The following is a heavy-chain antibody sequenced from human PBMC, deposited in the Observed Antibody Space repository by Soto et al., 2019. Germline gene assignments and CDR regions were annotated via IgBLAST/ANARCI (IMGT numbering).Heavy chain of an antibody. Sequence: SETLSLTCSVSGDAISNLDYFWACIRQPPGQSLEYIVSLYKSATTYYNPSFESRVPISGDTPQRHFSINXSAVTAAATAVYFCARGRYSLTRRCFPNWVDSWGQGALVT. CDR1: GDAISNLDYF. D-gene: IGHD3-16*01. CDR3: ARGRYSLTRRCFPNWVDS. CDR2: LYKSATT. J-gene: IGHJ5*01. V-gene: IGHV4-39*02.